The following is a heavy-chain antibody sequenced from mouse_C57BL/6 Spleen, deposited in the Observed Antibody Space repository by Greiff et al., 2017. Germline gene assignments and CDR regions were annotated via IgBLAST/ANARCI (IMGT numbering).Heavy chain of an antibody. CDR3: ARYDYGTLYYYAMDY. J-gene: IGHJ4*01. CDR1: GFNIKNTY. V-gene: IGHV14-3*01. Sequence: VQLKESVAELVRPGASVKLSCTASGFNIKNTYMHWVKQRPEQGLEWIGRIDPANGNTKYAPKFQGKATITADTSSNTAYLQLSSLTSEDTAIYYCARYDYGTLYYYAMDYWGQGTSVTVSS. CDR2: IDPANGNT. D-gene: IGHD1-1*01.